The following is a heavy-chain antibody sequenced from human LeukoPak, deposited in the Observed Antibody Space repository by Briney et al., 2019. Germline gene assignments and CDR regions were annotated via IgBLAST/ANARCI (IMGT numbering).Heavy chain of an antibody. D-gene: IGHD4-17*01. CDR1: GLTFRNYW. Sequence: GGSLRLSCATSGLTFRNYWMSWVRQAPGKGLEWVANIKGDESDKYYADSVKGRFTISRENAKNSLYLQMHSLGAGDTAVYYCARGWTGTTYDAFDMWGQGTLVTVSS. V-gene: IGHV3-7*01. CDR2: IKGDESDK. J-gene: IGHJ3*02. CDR3: ARGWTGTTYDAFDM.